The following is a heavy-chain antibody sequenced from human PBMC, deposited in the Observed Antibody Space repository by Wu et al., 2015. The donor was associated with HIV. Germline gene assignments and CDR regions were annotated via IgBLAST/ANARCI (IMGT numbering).Heavy chain of an antibody. V-gene: IGHV1-46*03. CDR3: TRDQHCRGLGVGCFFDY. D-gene: IGHD3-10*01. Sequence: QVQVVQSGAEVRKPGASVKVSCKASGYTFISYHIHWVRQAPGQGLEWMGIINPDGGSPVYSQKFQGRVTMTRDTSTNTFYMELSSLRSEDTAVYYCTRDQHCRGLGVGCFFDYWGQGTLVTVSS. J-gene: IGHJ4*02. CDR1: GYTFISYH. CDR2: INPDGGSP.